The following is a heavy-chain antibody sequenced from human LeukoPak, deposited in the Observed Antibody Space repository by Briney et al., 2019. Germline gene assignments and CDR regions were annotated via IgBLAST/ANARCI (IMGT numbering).Heavy chain of an antibody. D-gene: IGHD2-2*02. J-gene: IGHJ6*03. Sequence: GASVKVSCKASGGTFSSYAISWVRQAPGQGLEWMGGIIPIFGTANYAQKFQGRVTITADESTSTAYMELSSLRSEDTAVYYCARASTIDIVVVPAAIRGDYYYYYMDVWGKGTTVTVSS. CDR3: ARASTIDIVVVPAAIRGDYYYYYMDV. V-gene: IGHV1-69*13. CDR2: IIPIFGTA. CDR1: GGTFSSYA.